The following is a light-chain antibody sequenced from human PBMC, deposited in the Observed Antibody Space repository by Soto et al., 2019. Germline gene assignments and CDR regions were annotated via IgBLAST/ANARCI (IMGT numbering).Light chain of an antibody. CDR2: GNI. CDR3: QSYDSTLRARYV. V-gene: IGLV1-40*01. J-gene: IGLJ1*01. Sequence: QSVLTQPPSVSGAPGQRVTISCTGSSSNIGAGYDVHWYQQRPGTAPKLLIFGNINRPSGVPDRFSGSKSGTSASLAITGLQAEEEGDYYCQSYDSTLRARYVFGTGTKLTVL. CDR1: SSNIGAGYD.